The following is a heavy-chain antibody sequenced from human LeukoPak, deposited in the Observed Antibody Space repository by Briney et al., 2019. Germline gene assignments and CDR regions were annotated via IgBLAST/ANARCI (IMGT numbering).Heavy chain of an antibody. CDR1: GFTVSSNY. J-gene: IGHJ4*02. CDR2: IYSGGST. CDR3: ARPFSSIRDY. V-gene: IGHV3-53*01. Sequence: PGGSLRLSCAASGFTVSSNYMSWVRQAPGKGLEWVSVIYSGGSTYYADSVKGRFTISRDNSKNTLYLQTNSLRAEDTAVYYCARPFSSIRDYWGQGTLVTVSS. D-gene: IGHD2-2*02.